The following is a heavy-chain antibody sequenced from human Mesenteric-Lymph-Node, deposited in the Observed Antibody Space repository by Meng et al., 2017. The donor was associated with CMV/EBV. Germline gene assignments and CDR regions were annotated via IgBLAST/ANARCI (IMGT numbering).Heavy chain of an antibody. CDR1: GFTFDDYG. CDR3: ARERDFYYGMDV. CDR2: TKWNGGST. J-gene: IGHJ6*02. Sequence: GGSLRPSCAASGFTFDDYGMSWVRQAPGKGLEWVSGTKWNGGSTTYADSVRGRFTISRDNAKNSLYLQMNSLRVEDTALYYCARERDFYYGMDVWGQGTTVTVSS. V-gene: IGHV3-20*04.